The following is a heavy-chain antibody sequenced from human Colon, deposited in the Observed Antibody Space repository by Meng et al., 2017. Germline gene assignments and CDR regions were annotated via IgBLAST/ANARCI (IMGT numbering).Heavy chain of an antibody. J-gene: IGHJ3*02. CDR3: AKDRESYNSVWDAFDI. CDR2: IGGGGYDT. D-gene: IGHD1-20*01. V-gene: IGHV3-23*01. CDR1: GFSFNTYA. Sequence: GESLKISCVASGFSFNTYAMSWVRQGPGKGLEWVSAIGGGGYDTFYADSVKGHFTISRDDSKNTLYLQMNSLRAEDTAVYYCAKDRESYNSVWDAFDIWGQGTMVTVSS.